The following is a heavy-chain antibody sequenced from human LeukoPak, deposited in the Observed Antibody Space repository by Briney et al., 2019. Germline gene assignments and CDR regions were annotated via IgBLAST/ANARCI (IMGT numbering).Heavy chain of an antibody. Sequence: PSETLSLTCAVYNGPFSGYYGRWLRRPPGKRMEWIREINHTGSTNYKPSLKSRSTISVDKSKNQDSLRVNSVTAAEAAGYDSARGRWITRGGQGTLATASS. CDR1: NGPFSGYY. D-gene: IGHD5-24*01. V-gene: IGHV4-34*01. CDR2: INHTGST. CDR3: ARGRWITR. J-gene: IGHJ4*02.